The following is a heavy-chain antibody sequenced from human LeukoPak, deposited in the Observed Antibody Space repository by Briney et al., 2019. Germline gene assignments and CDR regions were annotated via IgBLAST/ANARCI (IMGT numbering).Heavy chain of an antibody. V-gene: IGHV4-4*07. CDR1: GGSISSYY. D-gene: IGHD2-21*01. CDR3: ARESYSRYYYYMDV. Sequence: SETLSLTCTVSGGSISSYYWSWIRQPAGKGLEWIGRIYTSGSTNYNPSLKSRVTMSVDTSKNQFSLKLSSVTAADTAVYYCARESYSRYYYYMDVWGKGTTVTISS. J-gene: IGHJ6*03. CDR2: IYTSGST.